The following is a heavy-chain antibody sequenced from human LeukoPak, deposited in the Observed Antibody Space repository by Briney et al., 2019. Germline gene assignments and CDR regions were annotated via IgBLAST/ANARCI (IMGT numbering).Heavy chain of an antibody. D-gene: IGHD1-26*01. CDR2: THYSGNT. CDR1: GGSISSYNW. Sequence: SETLSLTCAVSGGSISSYNWWNWVRQSPVKGLEWIGYTHYSGNTNYNPSLKSRVTTLVDMSKNQFSLKLSSVTAADTAVYYCARWGGTLNAFDVWGQGTLVTVSS. CDR3: ARWGGTLNAFDV. V-gene: IGHV4-4*02. J-gene: IGHJ3*01.